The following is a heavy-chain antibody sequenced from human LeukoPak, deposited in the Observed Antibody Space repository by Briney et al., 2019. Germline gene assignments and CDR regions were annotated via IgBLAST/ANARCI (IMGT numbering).Heavy chain of an antibody. CDR2: IHPGDSDT. Sequence: GESLKISCKCSGYSFTSYWIGWVRQMPGKGLEYMGIIHPGDSDTRYSPSFQGQVTISVDRSSSTAYIQWSRLKASDTAMYYCATHPGGLQSGFDNWGQGTLVTVSS. V-gene: IGHV5-51*01. CDR3: ATHPGGLQSGFDN. J-gene: IGHJ4*02. CDR1: GYSFTSYW. D-gene: IGHD5-24*01.